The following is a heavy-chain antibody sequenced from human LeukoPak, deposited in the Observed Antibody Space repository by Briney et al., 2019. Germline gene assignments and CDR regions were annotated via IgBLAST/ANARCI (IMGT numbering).Heavy chain of an antibody. CDR1: GGSIRNYY. CDR2: IHSSGST. J-gene: IGHJ4*02. Sequence: SETLSLTCTVSGGSIRNYYWSWIRQPPGKGLEWIGYIHSSGSTNYNPSLKSRVTISVDTSKNQFSLKLTSVTAADTAVYYCARGRYGWLPFDYWGQGTLVTVSS. V-gene: IGHV4-59*01. CDR3: ARGRYGWLPFDY. D-gene: IGHD3-16*01.